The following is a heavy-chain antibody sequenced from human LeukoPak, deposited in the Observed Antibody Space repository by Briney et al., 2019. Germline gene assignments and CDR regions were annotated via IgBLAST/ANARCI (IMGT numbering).Heavy chain of an antibody. CDR3: AKDYVGHSGYDSNWFDP. V-gene: IGHV3-21*04. D-gene: IGHD5-12*01. Sequence: GGSLRLSCAASGFTFSSYSMNWVRQAPGKGLEWVSSISSSSSYIYYADSVKGWFTISRDNSKNTLYLQMNSLIAEDTDVYYCAKDYVGHSGYDSNWFDPWGQGTLVTVSS. J-gene: IGHJ5*02. CDR2: ISSSSSYI. CDR1: GFTFSSYS.